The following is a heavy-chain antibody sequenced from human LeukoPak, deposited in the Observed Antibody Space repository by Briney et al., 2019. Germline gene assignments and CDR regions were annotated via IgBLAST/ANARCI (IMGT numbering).Heavy chain of an antibody. D-gene: IGHD3-10*01. Sequence: SETLSLTCTVSGGSISSYYWSWIRQPPGKGLEWIGYIYYSGSTNYNPSLKSRVTISVDTSKNQFSLKLSSVTAADTAVYYCARDPGNYYYGMDVWGQGTTVTVSS. V-gene: IGHV4-59*01. CDR1: GGSISSYY. CDR2: IYYSGST. CDR3: ARDPGNYYYGMDV. J-gene: IGHJ6*02.